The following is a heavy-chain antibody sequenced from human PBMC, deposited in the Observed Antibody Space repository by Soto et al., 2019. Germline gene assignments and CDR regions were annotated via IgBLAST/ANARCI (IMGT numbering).Heavy chain of an antibody. CDR3: AKVGYYDSNGYESKDAFDL. CDR2: MNPNSGNT. Sequence: QVQLVQSGAEVKKPGASVKVSCKASGYTFTSYDINWVRQATGQGLEWMGWMNPNSGNTGYAQKFQGRVTMTRNTSISTAYMDLSSLRSEDTAVYYCAKVGYYDSNGYESKDAFDLWVPGKMVTVSS. D-gene: IGHD3-22*01. V-gene: IGHV1-8*01. CDR1: GYTFTSYD. J-gene: IGHJ3*01.